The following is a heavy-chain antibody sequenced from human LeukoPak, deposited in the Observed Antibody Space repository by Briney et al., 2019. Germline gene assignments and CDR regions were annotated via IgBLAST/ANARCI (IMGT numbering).Heavy chain of an antibody. CDR2: INPNSGGT. V-gene: IGHV1-2*02. CDR3: ARVEAVSALFDY. J-gene: IGHJ4*02. D-gene: IGHD6-13*01. CDR1: GYTFTSYH. Sequence: ASVKVSCKASGYTFTSYHMHWVRQAPGQGLEWMGWINPNSGGTSYAQKFQDRVTMTRDTSISTVYMELSRLRFDDTAVYYCARVEAVSALFDYWGQGTLVSVSS.